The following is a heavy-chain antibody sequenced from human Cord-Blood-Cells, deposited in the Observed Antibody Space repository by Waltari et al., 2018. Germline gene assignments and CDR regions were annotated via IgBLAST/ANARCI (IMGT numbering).Heavy chain of an antibody. CDR3: ARVREWLFDY. CDR1: GGTFRSYA. J-gene: IGHJ4*02. D-gene: IGHD5-12*01. CDR2: LIPILGIA. Sequence: QVQLVQSGAEVKKPGSSVKVFCKASGGTFRSYAISWVRQAPGQGLEWMGRLIPILGIANDAQKFQGKVTITADKSTSTAYMELSSLRSEDTAVYYCARVREWLFDYWGQGTLVTVSS. V-gene: IGHV1-69*09.